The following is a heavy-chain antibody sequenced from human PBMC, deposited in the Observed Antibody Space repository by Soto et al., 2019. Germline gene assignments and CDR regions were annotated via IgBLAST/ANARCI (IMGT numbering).Heavy chain of an antibody. CDR3: ARDSSMWGFDY. CDR1: GASISTFS. J-gene: IGHJ4*02. D-gene: IGHD3-16*01. V-gene: IGHV4-59*01. CDR2: INYSGST. Sequence: SETLSLTCTVSGASISTFSWSWIRQPPGKGLEWIGYINYSGSTNYNPSLKSRVTISVDTSKNKFSLKLTSVTAADTAVYYCARDSSMWGFDYWGQGTLVTVSS.